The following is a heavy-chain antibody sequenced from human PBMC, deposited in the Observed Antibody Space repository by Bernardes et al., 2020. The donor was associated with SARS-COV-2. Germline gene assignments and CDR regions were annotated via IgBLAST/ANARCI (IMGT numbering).Heavy chain of an antibody. J-gene: IGHJ4*02. D-gene: IGHD4-17*01. CDR3: ARSRDYGDYNDY. CDR2: IYNNEST. Sequence: SETLSLTCTVSGASISSYYWSWIRQPPGKGLEWIGYIYNNESTNYNPSLKSRVTISVDTAKNQFSLRLSSVTAADTAVYYCARSRDYGDYNDYWGQGTLVTVSS. V-gene: IGHV4-59*01. CDR1: GASISSYY.